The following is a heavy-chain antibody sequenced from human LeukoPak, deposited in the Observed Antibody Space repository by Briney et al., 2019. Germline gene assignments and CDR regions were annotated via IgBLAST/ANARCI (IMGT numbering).Heavy chain of an antibody. CDR2: INHSGST. CDR1: GGSFSGYY. CDR3: ARALYPGIAVAGIGFDY. J-gene: IGHJ4*02. Sequence: SGTLSLTCAVYGGSFSGYYWSWIRQPPGKGLEWIGEINHSGSTNYNPFLKSRVTISVDTSKNQFSLKLSSVTAADTAVYYCARALYPGIAVAGIGFDYWGQGTLVTVSS. V-gene: IGHV4-34*01. D-gene: IGHD6-19*01.